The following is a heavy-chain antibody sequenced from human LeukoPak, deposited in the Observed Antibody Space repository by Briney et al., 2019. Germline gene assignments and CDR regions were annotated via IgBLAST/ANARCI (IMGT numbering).Heavy chain of an antibody. Sequence: SETLSLTCTVSGGSISSSSYYWGWIRQPPGKGLEWIGSIYYSGSTYYNPSLKSRVTISVDTSKNQFSLKLSSVTAADTAVYYCARSIVVVVAATPLCWFDPWGQGTLVTVSS. CDR3: ARSIVVVVAATPLCWFDP. CDR2: IYYSGST. CDR1: GGSISSSSYY. D-gene: IGHD2-15*01. V-gene: IGHV4-39*01. J-gene: IGHJ5*02.